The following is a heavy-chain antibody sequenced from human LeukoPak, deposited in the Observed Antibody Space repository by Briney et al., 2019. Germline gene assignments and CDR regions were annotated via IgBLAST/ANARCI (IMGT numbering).Heavy chain of an antibody. CDR3: ARSSWHHNWFDP. V-gene: IGHV4-59*01. CDR1: GGSISSYY. Sequence: SETLSLTCTVSGGSISSYYWSWIRQPPGKGLEWIGYIYYSGSTNCNPSLKSRVTISVDTSKNQFSLKLSSVTAADTAVYYCARSSWHHNWFDPWGQGTLVTVSS. CDR2: IYYSGST. J-gene: IGHJ5*02. D-gene: IGHD6-13*01.